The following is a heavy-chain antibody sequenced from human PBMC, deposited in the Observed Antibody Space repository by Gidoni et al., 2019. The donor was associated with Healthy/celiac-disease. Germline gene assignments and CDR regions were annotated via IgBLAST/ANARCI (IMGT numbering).Heavy chain of an antibody. CDR3: AKLPNYDSSGYYYGGGYYFDY. Sequence: EVQLLESGGGLVQPGGSLGLSCAASGFTFSSYAMRWVRQAPGKGLEWVSAISGSGGSTYYADSVKGRFTISRDNSKNTLYLQMNSLRAEDTAVYYCAKLPNYDSSGYYYGGGYYFDYWGQGTLVTVSS. CDR1: GFTFSSYA. CDR2: ISGSGGST. D-gene: IGHD3-22*01. J-gene: IGHJ4*02. V-gene: IGHV3-23*01.